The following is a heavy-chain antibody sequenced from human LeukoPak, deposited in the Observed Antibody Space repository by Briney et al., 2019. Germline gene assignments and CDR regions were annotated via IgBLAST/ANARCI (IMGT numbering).Heavy chain of an antibody. V-gene: IGHV3-48*03. D-gene: IGHD2-2*01. CDR3: ARDRSCSSTSCSHPGDFDY. J-gene: IGHJ4*02. CDR2: ISSRGSPI. Sequence: GGSLRLSCAASGFTFSNYEMNWVRQAPGKGLEWVSYISSRGSPIYYADSVKGRFTISRDNAKNSLYLQMNSLRAEDTAVYYCARDRSCSSTSCSHPGDFDYWRQGTLVTVSS. CDR1: GFTFSNYE.